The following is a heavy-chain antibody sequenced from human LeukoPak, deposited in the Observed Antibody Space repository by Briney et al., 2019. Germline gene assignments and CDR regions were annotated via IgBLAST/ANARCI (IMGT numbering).Heavy chain of an antibody. CDR3: ARDPRYGSGQTWFDP. J-gene: IGHJ5*02. Sequence: GASVKVSCKASGYTFTSYGISWVRQAPGQGLEWMGWISAYNGNTNYAQKLQGRVTMTTDTSTSTAYMELRSLRSDDTAVYYCARDPRYGSGQTWFDPWGQGTLVTVSS. CDR2: ISAYNGNT. CDR1: GYTFTSYG. D-gene: IGHD3-10*01. V-gene: IGHV1-18*01.